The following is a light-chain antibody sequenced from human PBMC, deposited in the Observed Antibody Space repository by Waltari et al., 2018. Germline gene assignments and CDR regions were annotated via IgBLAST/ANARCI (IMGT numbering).Light chain of an antibody. Sequence: QSALTQPASVSGTLGQSITISCTGTTSAVGNYYLVSWYQQHPGKAPKLLICEVIKRPSGVSSRFSGSKSGNTASLTISGLQAEDEADYYCCSYAGRGTYVFGSGTKVTVL. CDR1: TSAVGNYYL. CDR3: CSYAGRGTYV. J-gene: IGLJ1*01. CDR2: EVI. V-gene: IGLV2-23*02.